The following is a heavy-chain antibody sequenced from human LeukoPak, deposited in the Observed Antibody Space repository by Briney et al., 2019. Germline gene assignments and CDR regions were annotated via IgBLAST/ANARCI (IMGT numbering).Heavy chain of an antibody. Sequence: GSLRLSCAASGFTVSSNYMSWVRQAPGKGLEWIGYIYYSGSTNYNPSLKSRVTISVDTSKNQFSLKLSSVTAADTAVYYCARDRMGSATLGFDYWGQGTLVTVS. CDR2: IYYSGST. D-gene: IGHD1-26*01. CDR3: ARDRMGSATLGFDY. CDR1: GFTVSSNY. V-gene: IGHV4-59*02. J-gene: IGHJ4*02.